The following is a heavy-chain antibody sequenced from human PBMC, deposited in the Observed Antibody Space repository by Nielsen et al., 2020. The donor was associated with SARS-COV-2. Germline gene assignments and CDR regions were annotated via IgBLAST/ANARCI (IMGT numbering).Heavy chain of an antibody. V-gene: IGHV4-59*01. Sequence: SETLSLTCTVSGGSISSYYWSWIRQPPGKGLEWIGYIYYSGSTNYNPSLKSRVTISVDTSKNQFSLKLSTVTAADTAVYYCGRVFLGGYFDYWGQGTLVTVSS. CDR3: GRVFLGGYFDY. CDR1: GGSISSYY. J-gene: IGHJ4*02. CDR2: IYYSGST. D-gene: IGHD3-3*01.